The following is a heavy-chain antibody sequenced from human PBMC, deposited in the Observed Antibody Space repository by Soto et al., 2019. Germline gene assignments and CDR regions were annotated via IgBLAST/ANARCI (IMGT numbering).Heavy chain of an antibody. CDR1: GGTFSSYA. J-gene: IGHJ5*02. CDR3: ASSRWDYSESSGYYPALTVWFDP. Sequence: SVKVSCKASGGTFSSYAISWVRQAPGQGLEWMGGIIPIFGTANYAQKFQGRVTITADESTSTAYMELSSLRSEDTAVYYCASSRWDYSESSGYYPALTVWFDPWGQGTLVTVSS. CDR2: IIPIFGTA. V-gene: IGHV1-69*13. D-gene: IGHD3-22*01.